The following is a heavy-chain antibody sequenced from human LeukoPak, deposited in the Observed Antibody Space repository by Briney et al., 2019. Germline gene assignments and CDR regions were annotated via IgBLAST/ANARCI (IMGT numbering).Heavy chain of an antibody. J-gene: IGHJ4*02. CDR3: ARDWAMNGGATGW. Sequence: GGSLRLSCAASGFTCSSYWMSWVRQAPGKGLEWVAIIKQDGSEKYYVDSVKGRFTISRDNAKNSLYLQMNSLRAEDTAVYYCARDWAMNGGATGWRGQGTLVTVSS. V-gene: IGHV3-7*01. D-gene: IGHD1-26*01. CDR1: GFTCSSYW. CDR2: IKQDGSEK.